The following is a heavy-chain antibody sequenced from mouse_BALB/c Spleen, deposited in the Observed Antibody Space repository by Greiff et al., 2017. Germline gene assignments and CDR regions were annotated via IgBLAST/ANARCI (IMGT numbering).Heavy chain of an antibody. CDR2: INSNGGST. Sequence: EVKLMESGGGLVKLGGSLKLSCAASGFTFSSYYMSWVRQTPEKRLELVAAINSNGGSTYYPDTVKGRFTISRDNAKNTLYLQMSSLKSEDTALYYCARYYYGSSYYFDYWGQGTTLTVSS. CDR3: ARYYYGSSYYFDY. V-gene: IGHV5-6-2*01. J-gene: IGHJ2*01. D-gene: IGHD1-1*01. CDR1: GFTFSSYY.